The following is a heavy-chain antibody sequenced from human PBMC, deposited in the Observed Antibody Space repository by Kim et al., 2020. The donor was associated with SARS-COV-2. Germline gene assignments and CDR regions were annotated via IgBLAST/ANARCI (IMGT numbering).Heavy chain of an antibody. Sequence: ASVKVSCKASGYTFTGYYMHWVRQAPGQGLEWMGWINPNSGGTNYAQKFQGRVTMTRDTSISTAYMEMSRLRSDDTAVYYCARRRGYSGYDAWGWFDPWGQGTLVTVSS. V-gene: IGHV1-2*02. CDR1: GYTFTGYY. D-gene: IGHD5-12*01. CDR2: INPNSGGT. J-gene: IGHJ5*02. CDR3: ARRRGYSGYDAWGWFDP.